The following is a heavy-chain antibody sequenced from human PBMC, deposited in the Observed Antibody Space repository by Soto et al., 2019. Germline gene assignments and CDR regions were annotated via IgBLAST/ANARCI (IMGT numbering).Heavy chain of an antibody. J-gene: IGHJ5*02. Sequence: SETLSLTCTVSGGSISSGDYYWSWIRQPPGKGLEWIGYIYYSGSTYYNPSLKSRVTISVDTSKNQFSLKLSSVTAADTAVYYRARVRRSNYFGNWFDPWGQGTLVTVSS. D-gene: IGHD4-4*01. CDR2: IYYSGST. CDR3: ARVRRSNYFGNWFDP. V-gene: IGHV4-30-4*01. CDR1: GGSISSGDYY.